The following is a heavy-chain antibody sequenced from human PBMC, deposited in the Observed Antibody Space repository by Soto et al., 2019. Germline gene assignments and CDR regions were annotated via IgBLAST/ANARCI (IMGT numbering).Heavy chain of an antibody. CDR2: IYYSGST. V-gene: IGHV4-59*08. J-gene: IGHJ5*02. CDR3: ARGPGNNWFDP. Sequence: SETLSLTCTVSGGSISSYYWSWIRQPPGKGLEWIGYIYYSGSTNYNPSLKSRVTISVDTSKNQFSLKLSSVTAADTAVYYCARGPGNNWFDPWGQGTLVTVSS. CDR1: GGSISSYY.